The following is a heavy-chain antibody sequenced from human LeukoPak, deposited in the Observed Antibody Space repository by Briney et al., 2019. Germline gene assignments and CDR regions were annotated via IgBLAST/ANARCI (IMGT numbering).Heavy chain of an antibody. D-gene: IGHD6-13*01. CDR1: GGSISSSSYY. CDR3: ARQVKASSWYVIWYYFDY. J-gene: IGHJ4*02. V-gene: IGHV4-39*07. Sequence: SETLSLTCTVSGGSISSSSYYWGWLRQPPGKGLEYIGSIYYSGTTYYSPSLKSRVTISVDTSKNQFSLKLSSVTAADTAVYYCARQVKASSWYVIWYYFDYWGQGTLVTVSS. CDR2: IYYSGTT.